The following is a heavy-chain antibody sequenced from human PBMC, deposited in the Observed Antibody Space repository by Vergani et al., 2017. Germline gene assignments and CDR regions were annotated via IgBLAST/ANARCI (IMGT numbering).Heavy chain of an antibody. CDR1: RYTFTSFD. J-gene: IGHJ5*02. Sequence: QVQLVQSGAEVKKPGASVKVSCKASRYTFTSFDFSWVRQATGQGLEWMGWMNPNSGNTGYAQKFQGRVTMTRNTSISTAYMELNRLRFEDTAMYYCALAESSTSCINSVCITPETGSWFDPWGQGTLVTVSS. CDR2: MNPNSGNT. V-gene: IGHV1-8*01. CDR3: ALAESSTSCINSVCITPETGSWFDP. D-gene: IGHD2-2*01.